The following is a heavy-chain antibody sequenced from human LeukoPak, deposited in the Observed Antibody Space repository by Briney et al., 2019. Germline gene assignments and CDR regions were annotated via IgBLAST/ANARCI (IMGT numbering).Heavy chain of an antibody. J-gene: IGHJ4*02. D-gene: IGHD6-13*01. CDR1: GFTFSSYW. CDR2: IKQDGSEK. V-gene: IGHV3-7*01. Sequence: GGSLRLSCAASGFTFSSYWMSWVRQAPGKGLEWVANIKQDGSEKYYVDSVKGLFTISRDNAKNSLYLQMNSLRAEDTAVYYCARVRPSGSSSWYDYWGQGTLVTVSS. CDR3: ARVRPSGSSSWYDY.